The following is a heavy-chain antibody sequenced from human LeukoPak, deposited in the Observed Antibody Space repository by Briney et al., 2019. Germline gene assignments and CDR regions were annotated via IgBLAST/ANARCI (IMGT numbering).Heavy chain of an antibody. Sequence: ASVKVSCKASGYTFTGYYMHWVRQAPGQGLEWMGRINPKSGGTNYAQEFQGRVTMARDTSINTAYMELSRVRSDDTAVYYCAISTSPYVIEVWTNGPLDYWGQGTLVTVSS. J-gene: IGHJ4*02. CDR2: INPKSGGT. CDR3: AISTSPYVIEVWTNGPLDY. D-gene: IGHD3-22*01. CDR1: GYTFTGYY. V-gene: IGHV1-2*06.